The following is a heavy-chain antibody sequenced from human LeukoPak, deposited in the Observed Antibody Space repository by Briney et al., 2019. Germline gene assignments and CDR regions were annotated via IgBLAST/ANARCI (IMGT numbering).Heavy chain of an antibody. CDR2: VKSDGTYT. J-gene: IGHJ4*02. D-gene: IGHD5-24*01. CDR3: VRDGDAYNFDY. Sequence: PGGSLRLSCAAAGFTFSSYWMHWVRQAPGKGLVWVSRVKSDGTYTNYVDSVKGRFTISRDDAKNTLYLQMNSLRVEDTGIYYCVRDGDAYNFDYWGQGTLVTVSS. V-gene: IGHV3-74*01. CDR1: GFTFSSYW.